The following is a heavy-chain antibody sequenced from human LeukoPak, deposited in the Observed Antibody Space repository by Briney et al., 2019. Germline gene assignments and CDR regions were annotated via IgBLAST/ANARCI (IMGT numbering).Heavy chain of an antibody. CDR1: GVSISSSSYY. CDR3: ARQGIAVAGTGLYHYYYGMDV. Sequence: SETLSLTCTVSGVSISSSSYYWGWIRQPPGKGLEWIVSIYYSGSTYYNPSLKSRVTISVDTSKNQFSLKLSSVTAADTAVYYCARQGIAVAGTGLYHYYYGMDVWGQGTTVTVSS. V-gene: IGHV4-39*01. J-gene: IGHJ6*02. D-gene: IGHD6-19*01. CDR2: IYYSGST.